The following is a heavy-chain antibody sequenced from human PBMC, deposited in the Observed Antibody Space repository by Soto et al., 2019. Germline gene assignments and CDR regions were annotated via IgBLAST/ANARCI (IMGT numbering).Heavy chain of an antibody. CDR3: ARSPDWREQWLVSRYYFDY. D-gene: IGHD6-19*01. CDR2: TYYRSKWYN. V-gene: IGHV6-1*01. J-gene: IGHJ4*02. Sequence: SQTLSLTCAISGDSVSSNSAAWNWIRQSPSRGLEWLGRTYYRSKWYNDYAVSVKSRITINPDTSKNQFSRQLNSVTPEDTAVYYCARSPDWREQWLVSRYYFDYWGQGTLVTVSS. CDR1: GDSVSSNSAA.